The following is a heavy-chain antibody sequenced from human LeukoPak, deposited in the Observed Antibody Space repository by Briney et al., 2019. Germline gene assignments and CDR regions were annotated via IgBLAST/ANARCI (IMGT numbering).Heavy chain of an antibody. D-gene: IGHD6-13*01. CDR3: ASSSFFYYYGMDV. J-gene: IGHJ6*02. V-gene: IGHV1-8*01. CDR2: RKPNSGDT. CDR1: GYTSTFYD. Sequence: ASVHVSSKACGYTSTFYDFISVRHATGQGVAWSGWRKPNSGDTGYAQKLLGRVTMTRNTSISTAYMELSSLRSEDTAVYFCASSSFFYYYGMDVWGQGTTVTVSS.